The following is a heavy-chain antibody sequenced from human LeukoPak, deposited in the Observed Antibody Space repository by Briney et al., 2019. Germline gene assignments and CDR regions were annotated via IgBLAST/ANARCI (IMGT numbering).Heavy chain of an antibody. CDR2: IYYSGST. V-gene: IGHV4-59*01. CDR3: ARVVQYYYDSSGYSRGYYFDY. Sequence: SETLSLTCTVSGGSISSYYWSWIRQPPGKGLEWIGYIYYSGSTNYNPSLKSRVTISVDTSKNQFSLKLSSVTAADTAVYYCARVVQYYYDSSGYSRGYYFDYWGQGTLVTVSS. CDR1: GGSISSYY. D-gene: IGHD3-22*01. J-gene: IGHJ4*02.